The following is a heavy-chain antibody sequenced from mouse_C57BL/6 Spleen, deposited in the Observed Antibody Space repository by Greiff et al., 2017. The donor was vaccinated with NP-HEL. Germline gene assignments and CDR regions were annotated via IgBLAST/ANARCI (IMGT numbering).Heavy chain of an antibody. J-gene: IGHJ4*01. V-gene: IGHV1-82*01. CDR2: IYPGDGDT. D-gene: IGHD2-3*01. CDR1: GYAFSSSW. CDR3: ALYDGPYYAMDY. Sequence: QVQLKESGPELVKPGASVKISCKASGYAFSSSWMNWVKQRPGKGLEWIGRIYPGDGDTNYNGKFKGKATLTADKSSSTAYMQLSSLTSEDSAVYFCALYDGPYYAMDYWGQGTSVTVSS.